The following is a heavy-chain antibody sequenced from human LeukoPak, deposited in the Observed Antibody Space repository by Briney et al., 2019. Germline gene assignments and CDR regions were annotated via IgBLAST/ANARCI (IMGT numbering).Heavy chain of an antibody. CDR1: GYTFTGYC. CDR2: IIPIFGTA. Sequence: GASVKVSCKASGYTFTGYCMHWVRQAPGQGLEWMGRIIPIFGTANYAQKFQGRVTITTDESTSTAYMELSSLRSEDTAVYYCARDKELYSSSWYYFDYWGQGTLVTVSS. CDR3: ARDKELYSSSWYYFDY. V-gene: IGHV1-69*05. D-gene: IGHD6-13*01. J-gene: IGHJ4*02.